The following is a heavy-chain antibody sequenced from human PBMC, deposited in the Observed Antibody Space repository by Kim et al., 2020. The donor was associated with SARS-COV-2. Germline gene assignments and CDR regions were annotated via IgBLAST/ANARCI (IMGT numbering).Heavy chain of an antibody. CDR1: GFTFSTYS. CDR2: ISFSSSTI. V-gene: IGHV3-48*02. CDR3: ARDNGGNFDD. J-gene: IGHJ4*02. Sequence: GGSLRLSCATSGFTFSTYSMNWVRQAPGKGLEWVSYISFSSSTIYYADSVKGRFTISRDNAKNSLSLQMNSLRDEDTAVYYCARDNGGNFDDWGQGTLVT.